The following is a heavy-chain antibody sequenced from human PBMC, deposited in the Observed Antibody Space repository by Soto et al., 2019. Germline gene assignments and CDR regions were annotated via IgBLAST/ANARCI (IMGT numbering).Heavy chain of an antibody. CDR2: ISGTTVRT. J-gene: IGHJ1*01. D-gene: IGHD5-12*01. Sequence: EVQVLESGGGLVQPGGSLRLSCAASGFTIRNYAMSWVRQAPGKALEWVAGISGTTVRTYYRDSVEGRFTIFKDTSKNTLYLEMNSLRAEDTALYRCEGSWTWGQGTLVTVSS. CDR1: GFTIRNYA. CDR3: EGSWT. V-gene: IGHV3-23*02.